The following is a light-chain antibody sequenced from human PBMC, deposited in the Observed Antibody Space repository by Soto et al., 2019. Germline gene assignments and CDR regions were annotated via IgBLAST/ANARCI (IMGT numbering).Light chain of an antibody. V-gene: IGKV2-30*01. CDR1: QSLVYSDGTTY. CDR3: MQGTHGPPYT. Sequence: DVVMTQSPLSLPVTLGQPASISCRSSQSLVYSDGTTYLDWFQQRPGQSPRRLMYKVSNRDSGGPDRVSGSGAGTDGPRKSSRVEAEDVGGNDGMQGTHGPPYTCAQGTKLEIK. J-gene: IGKJ2*01. CDR2: KVS.